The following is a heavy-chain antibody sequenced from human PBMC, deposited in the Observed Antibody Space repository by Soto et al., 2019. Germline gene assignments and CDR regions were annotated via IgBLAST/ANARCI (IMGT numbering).Heavy chain of an antibody. V-gene: IGHV1-2*04. Sequence: ASGKVSCKASVYTFTGYYMHWVRQAPGRWLELMGWINPNSGCTXXSQNFQGCVXMTRDTSISTSXIELSXLRSDDTAVYYCARDLGSAAGLDYCGQGTLVTVSX. J-gene: IGHJ4*02. CDR1: VYTFTGYY. CDR2: INPNSGCT. D-gene: IGHD6-13*01. CDR3: ARDLGSAAGLDY.